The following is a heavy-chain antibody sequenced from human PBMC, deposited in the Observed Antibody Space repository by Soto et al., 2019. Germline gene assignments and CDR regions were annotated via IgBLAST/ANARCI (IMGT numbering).Heavy chain of an antibody. Sequence: SLRLSCAASGFTFNSYGMHWVRQAPGKGLEWVAVISYDGSNKYYADSVKGRFTISRDSSKNTLYLQMNSLRPEDTAVYYCATGDYGDLYAFDIWGQGTMVTVSS. J-gene: IGHJ3*02. D-gene: IGHD4-17*01. CDR2: ISYDGSNK. CDR3: ATGDYGDLYAFDI. CDR1: GFTFNSYG. V-gene: IGHV3-30*03.